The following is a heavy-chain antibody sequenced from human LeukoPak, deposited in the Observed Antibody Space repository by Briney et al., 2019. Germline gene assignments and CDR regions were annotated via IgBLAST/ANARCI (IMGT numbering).Heavy chain of an antibody. CDR1: GGTFSSYT. CDR2: IIPILGIA. D-gene: IGHD3-22*01. J-gene: IGHJ4*02. CDR3: ASPYDSSGFTFDY. V-gene: IGHV1-69*02. Sequence: SVKVSCKASGGTFSSYTISWVRQAPGQGLEWMGRIIPILGIANYTQKFQGRVTITADKSTSTAYMELSSLRSEGTAVYYCASPYDSSGFTFDYWGQGTLVTVSS.